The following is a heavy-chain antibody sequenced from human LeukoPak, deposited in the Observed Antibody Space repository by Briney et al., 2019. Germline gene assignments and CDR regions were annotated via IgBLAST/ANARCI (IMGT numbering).Heavy chain of an antibody. V-gene: IGHV3-53*01. CDR2: IYSGGST. D-gene: IGHD3-10*01. CDR1: GFTVSSNY. CDR3: ARVLEYYSDY. Sequence: QAGGSLRLSCAASGFTVSSNYMSWVRQAPGKGLEWVSVIYSGGSTYYADSLKGRFTISRDNSKNTLYLQMNSLRAEDTAVYYCARVLEYYSDYWGQGTLVTVSS. J-gene: IGHJ4*02.